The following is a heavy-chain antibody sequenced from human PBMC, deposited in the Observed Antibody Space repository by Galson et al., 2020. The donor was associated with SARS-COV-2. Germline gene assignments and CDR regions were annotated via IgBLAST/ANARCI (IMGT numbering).Heavy chain of an antibody. D-gene: IGHD3-16*01. CDR2: IYYTGTT. V-gene: IGHV4-30-2*01. J-gene: IGHJ3*02. CDR1: GGSITSGCFS. Sequence: SETLSLTCDVSGGSITSGCFSWTGIRQPPGKGLEWIGYIYYTGTTYYNPSLRSRLTISVDRSKNQFSLNLTSLTAADTAMYFCARGNGGGAFDIWGQGTMVTVSS. CDR3: ARGNGGGAFDI.